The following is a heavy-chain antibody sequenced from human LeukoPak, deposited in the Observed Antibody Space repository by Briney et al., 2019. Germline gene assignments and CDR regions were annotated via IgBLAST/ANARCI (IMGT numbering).Heavy chain of an antibody. V-gene: IGHV1-2*02. J-gene: IGHJ5*02. CDR1: GYTFTGYY. Sequence: ASVKVSCKASGYTFTGYYMHWVRQAPGQGLEWMGWINPNSGGTNYAQKFQGRVTMTRDTSISTAYMELSRLRSDDTAVYYCARVGRVWGRGPHNWFDPWGQGTLVTVS. D-gene: IGHD3-16*01. CDR2: INPNSGGT. CDR3: ARVGRVWGRGPHNWFDP.